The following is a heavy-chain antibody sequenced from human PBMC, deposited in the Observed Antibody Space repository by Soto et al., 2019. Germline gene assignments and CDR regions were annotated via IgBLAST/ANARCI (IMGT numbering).Heavy chain of an antibody. D-gene: IGHD2-2*02. J-gene: IGHJ4*02. Sequence: ASVKVSCKASGYTFTSYAMHWVRQAPGKRLEWMGWINAGNGNAKYSQKFQGRVTITRDTSASTAYMELSSLRSEDTAVYYCARSLQVLPAAIAYRGQRTLVTVSS. CDR2: INAGNGNA. CDR3: ARSLQVLPAAIAY. CDR1: GYTFTSYA. V-gene: IGHV1-3*01.